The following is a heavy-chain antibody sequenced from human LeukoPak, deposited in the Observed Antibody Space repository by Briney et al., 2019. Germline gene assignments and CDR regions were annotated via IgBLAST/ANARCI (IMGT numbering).Heavy chain of an antibody. CDR2: IYHSGGT. V-gene: IGHV4-30-2*01. Sequence: PSEALSLTCAVSGGSISSGGDSWSWIRQPPGKGLEWIGYIYHSGGTNYNPSLKSRVTISVDRSKNQCSLKLSPVPAADTAVYYCAGGFPDDFFDPWGQGTLVTVSS. J-gene: IGHJ5*02. D-gene: IGHD3-3*01. CDR3: AGGFPDDFFDP. CDR1: GGSISSGGDS.